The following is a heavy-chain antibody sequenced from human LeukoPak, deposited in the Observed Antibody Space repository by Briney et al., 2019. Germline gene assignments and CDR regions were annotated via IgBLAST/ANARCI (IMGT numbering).Heavy chain of an antibody. J-gene: IGHJ4*02. D-gene: IGHD2-2*01. Sequence: GGSLRLSCAGSGFTFSNYWMNWDRQAPGKGLEWVANTKQDGSENYYVDSVKGRFTIYRDNAKNSMYLQINSLKAEDTAVYCCARVGCTSCSVDGKFDYWGQGTLVTVSS. CDR1: GFTFSNYW. CDR3: ARVGCTSCSVDGKFDY. V-gene: IGHV3-7*01. CDR2: TKQDGSEN.